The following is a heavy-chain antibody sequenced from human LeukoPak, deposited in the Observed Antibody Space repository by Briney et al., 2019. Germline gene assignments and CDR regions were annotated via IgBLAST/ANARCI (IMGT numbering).Heavy chain of an antibody. V-gene: IGHV4-39*01. CDR2: IYYSGST. J-gene: IGHJ5*02. CDR1: GGSISSSSYY. Sequence: SETLSLTCTVSGGSISSSSYYWGWIRQPPGKGLEWIGSIYYSGSTYYNPSLKSRVTISVDTSKNQFSLKLRSVTAADAAVYYCARNSNFAWFDPWGQGTLVTVSS. CDR3: ARNSNFAWFDP. D-gene: IGHD4-11*01.